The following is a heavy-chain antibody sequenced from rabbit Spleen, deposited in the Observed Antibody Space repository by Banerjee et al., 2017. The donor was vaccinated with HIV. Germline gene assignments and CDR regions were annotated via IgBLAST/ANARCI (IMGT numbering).Heavy chain of an antibody. CDR1: EFSFSSNW. J-gene: IGHJ4*01. D-gene: IGHD4-2*01. CDR2: IDTNDGDT. V-gene: IGHV1S40*01. Sequence: QSLEESGGDLVKPGASLTLTCTASEFSFSSNWICWVRQAPGKGLEWIACIDTNDGDTDSANWPKGRFTISSDNAQNTVGLQLNSLTAADTATYFCARTGSNWSLNLWGQGPLVTVS. CDR3: ARTGSNWSLNL.